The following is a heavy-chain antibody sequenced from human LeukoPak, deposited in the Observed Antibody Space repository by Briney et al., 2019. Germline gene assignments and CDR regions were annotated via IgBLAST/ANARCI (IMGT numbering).Heavy chain of an antibody. CDR2: IKQDGSEK. D-gene: IGHD2-2*01. CDR3: AKLNARYYYGMDV. CDR1: GFTFSNYW. V-gene: IGHV3-7*02. J-gene: IGHJ6*02. Sequence: GGSLRLSCAASGFTFSNYWMSWVRQAPGKGLEWVANIKQDGSEKYYVDSVKGRFTISRDNAKNSLYLQMNSLRAEDTAVYYCAKLNARYYYGMDVWGQGTTVTVSS.